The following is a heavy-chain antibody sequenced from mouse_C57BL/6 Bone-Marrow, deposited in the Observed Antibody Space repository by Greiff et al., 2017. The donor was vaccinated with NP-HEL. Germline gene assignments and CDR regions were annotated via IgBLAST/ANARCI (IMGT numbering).Heavy chain of an antibody. J-gene: IGHJ3*01. Sequence: VQLQQSDAELVKPGASVKISCKVSGYTFTDHTIHWMKQRPEQGLEWIGYIYPRDGSTKYNEKFKGMATLTADKSSSTAYCQLNSLTSEHSAVYFCSREGATVAWFAYWGQGTLVTVSA. CDR2: IYPRDGST. V-gene: IGHV1-78*01. D-gene: IGHD1-1*01. CDR3: SREGATVAWFAY. CDR1: GYTFTDHT.